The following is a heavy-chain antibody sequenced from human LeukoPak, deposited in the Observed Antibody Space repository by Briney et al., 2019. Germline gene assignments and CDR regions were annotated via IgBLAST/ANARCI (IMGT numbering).Heavy chain of an antibody. CDR3: ARAVVVLYYYYMDV. Sequence: EASVKVSCKASGYTFTGYYMHWVRQAPGQGLEWMGRINPNSGGTNYAQKFQGRVTMTRVTSISTAYMELSRLRSDDTAVYYCARAVVVLYYYYMDVWGKGTTVTVSS. CDR1: GYTFTGYY. D-gene: IGHD3-22*01. J-gene: IGHJ6*03. CDR2: INPNSGGT. V-gene: IGHV1-2*06.